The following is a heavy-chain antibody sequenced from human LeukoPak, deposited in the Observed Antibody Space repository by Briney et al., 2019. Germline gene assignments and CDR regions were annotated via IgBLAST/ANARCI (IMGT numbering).Heavy chain of an antibody. Sequence: SVKVSCKASGGTFSSYAISWVRQAPGQGLEWMGGIIPIFGTANYAQKFQGRVTITADESTSTAYMELSSLRSEDTTVYYCARWMEQWLPRGGYFDYWGQGTLVTVSS. CDR1: GGTFSSYA. J-gene: IGHJ4*02. D-gene: IGHD6-19*01. CDR2: IIPIFGTA. CDR3: ARWMEQWLPRGGYFDY. V-gene: IGHV1-69*01.